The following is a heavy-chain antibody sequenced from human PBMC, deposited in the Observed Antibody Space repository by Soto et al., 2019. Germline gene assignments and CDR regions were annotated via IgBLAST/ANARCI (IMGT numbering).Heavy chain of an antibody. V-gene: IGHV1-3*01. J-gene: IGHJ3*02. D-gene: IGHD3-22*01. Sequence: ASVKVSCKASGYTFTNYAMHWVRQAPGQRLEWMGWINAGNGNTKYAQKLQGRVTMTTDTSTSTAYMELRSLRSDDTAVYYCARCGSGYCDAFDIWGQGTMVTVSS. CDR1: GYTFTNYA. CDR2: INAGNGNT. CDR3: ARCGSGYCDAFDI.